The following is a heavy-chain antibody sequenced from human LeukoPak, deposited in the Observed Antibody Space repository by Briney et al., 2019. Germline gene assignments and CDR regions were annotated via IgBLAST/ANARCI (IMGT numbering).Heavy chain of an antibody. CDR1: GYALTELS. J-gene: IGHJ4*02. D-gene: IGHD6-13*01. Sequence: GPSVKVSCKVSGYALTELSMHWVRQAPGKGGGWMGGFDPEDGEAIYAQKFQGRVTMTEDTSTDTAYMELSSLRSEDTAVYYCATGVAAAGWLDYWGQGTLVTVSS. V-gene: IGHV1-24*01. CDR2: FDPEDGEA. CDR3: ATGVAAAGWLDY.